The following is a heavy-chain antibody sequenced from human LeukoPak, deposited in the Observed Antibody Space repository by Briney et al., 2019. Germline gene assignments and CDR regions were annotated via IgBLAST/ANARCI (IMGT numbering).Heavy chain of an antibody. J-gene: IGHJ4*02. CDR3: ARELPPDY. Sequence: GGSLRLSCAASGFTVSSNYMSWVRQGPGKGLEWVSVIYSAGSTYYAGSVKGRFTISRDNSKNTLSLLMNSLRAEDTAVYYCARELPPDYWGQGTLVTVSS. V-gene: IGHV3-53*01. CDR2: IYSAGST. CDR1: GFTVSSNY. D-gene: IGHD2-15*01.